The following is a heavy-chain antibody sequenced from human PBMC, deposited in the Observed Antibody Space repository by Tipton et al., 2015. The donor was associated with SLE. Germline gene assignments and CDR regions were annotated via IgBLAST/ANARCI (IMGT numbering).Heavy chain of an antibody. D-gene: IGHD4-17*01. Sequence: TLSLTCTVSGGFISSYDWSWIRQPPGKGQEWIGYIYYSGSTNYNPSLKSRVTISVDTSKNHFSLRLSSVTAADTAVYYWARDHDGDLDYWGQGTLVIVSS. CDR1: GGFISSYD. J-gene: IGHJ4*02. CDR2: IYYSGST. V-gene: IGHV4-59*01. CDR3: ARDHDGDLDY.